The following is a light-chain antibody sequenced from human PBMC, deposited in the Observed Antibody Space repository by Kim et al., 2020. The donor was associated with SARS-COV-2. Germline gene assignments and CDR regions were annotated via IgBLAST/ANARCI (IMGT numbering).Light chain of an antibody. Sequence: DIQMTQSPSSLSASVGDRVTITCRASQSIRDYLHWYKHTPGQAPKLLLYSASHLHSGAPSRFSGRGSGTDFTLTISSLQPEDFATYYCQQSYETPPTFGQGTRLEIK. CDR2: SAS. CDR1: QSIRDY. CDR3: QQSYETPPT. J-gene: IGKJ5*01. V-gene: IGKV1-39*01.